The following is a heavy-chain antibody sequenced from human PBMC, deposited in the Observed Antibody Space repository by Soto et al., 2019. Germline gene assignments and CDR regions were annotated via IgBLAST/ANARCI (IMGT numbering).Heavy chain of an antibody. CDR1: GFSFNRHW. Sequence: GGSLRLSCAASGFSFNRHWMSWVRQAPGKGLQWVASIKRDGSEKYYVDSVKGRFTISRDNVKNSLSLQMNSLRAEDTAVYYCVRDPYYYDSHYYYGMDVWGQGTTVTVSS. J-gene: IGHJ6*02. D-gene: IGHD3-22*01. CDR3: VRDPYYYDSHYYYGMDV. CDR2: IKRDGSEK. V-gene: IGHV3-7*01.